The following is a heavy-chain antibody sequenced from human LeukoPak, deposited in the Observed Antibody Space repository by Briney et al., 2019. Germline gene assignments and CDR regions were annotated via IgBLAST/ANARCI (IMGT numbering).Heavy chain of an antibody. CDR1: GGSFSGYY. D-gene: IGHD3-10*01. J-gene: IGHJ4*02. V-gene: IGHV4-34*01. CDR3: ARDFPLQ. CDR2: INHSGST. Sequence: SETLPLTCAVYGGSFSGYYWSWIRQPPGKGLEWIGEINHSGSTNYNPSLKSRVTISVDTSKNQFSLKLSSVTAADTAVYYCARDFPLQWGQGTLVTVSS.